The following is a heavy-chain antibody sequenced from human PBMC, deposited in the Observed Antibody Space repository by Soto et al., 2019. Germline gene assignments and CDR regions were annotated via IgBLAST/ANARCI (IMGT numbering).Heavy chain of an antibody. J-gene: IGHJ4*02. CDR1: GGSFSGYY. Sequence: SETLSLTCAVYGGSFSGYYWSWIRQPPGKGLEWIGEINHSGSTNYNPSLKSRVTISVDTSKNQFSLKLSSVTAADTAVYYCARGAKIHEDIVVAVAATDGRSNYFDYWGQGTLVTVSS. D-gene: IGHD2-15*01. CDR3: ARGAKIHEDIVVAVAATDGRSNYFDY. V-gene: IGHV4-34*01. CDR2: INHSGST.